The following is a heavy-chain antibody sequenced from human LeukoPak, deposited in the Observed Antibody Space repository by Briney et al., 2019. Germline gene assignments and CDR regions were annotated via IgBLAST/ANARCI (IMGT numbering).Heavy chain of an antibody. J-gene: IGHJ4*02. CDR2: INRDGSSP. Sequence: PGGSLRLSCAPSGFTFNSYCMHWVRQAPRKGLAWVSRINRDGSSPSYPDYVKGRFTIPRDNAKNTLNLQLNSLRAEDTAVYYCAMGPYYYDGSGYYYWGQGTLVTVSS. V-gene: IGHV3-74*01. D-gene: IGHD3-22*01. CDR3: AMGPYYYDGSGYYY. CDR1: GFTFNSYC.